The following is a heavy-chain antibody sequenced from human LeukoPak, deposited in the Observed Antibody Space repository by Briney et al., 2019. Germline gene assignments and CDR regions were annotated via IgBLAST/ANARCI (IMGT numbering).Heavy chain of an antibody. CDR2: INQDGSQR. CDR1: GFTFSSHW. V-gene: IGHV3-7*01. J-gene: IGHJ4*02. Sequence: GGSLRLSCAVSGFTFSSHWMSWVRQAPGKGLEWVANINQDGSQRYYVDSAKGRFTISRENAKNSLYLQMDSLRVEDTALYYCARDGFDAGIYFDYWGQGALVTVSS. CDR3: ARDGFDAGIYFDY. D-gene: IGHD3-9*01.